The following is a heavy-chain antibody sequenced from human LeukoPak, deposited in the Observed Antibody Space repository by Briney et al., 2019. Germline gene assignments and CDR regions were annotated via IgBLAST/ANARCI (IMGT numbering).Heavy chain of an antibody. V-gene: IGHV3-23*01. CDR2: ISSSGGST. CDR1: GFTLSSYA. Sequence: GGSLRLSCAASGFTLSSYAMSWVRHAPGKGLEWVSAISSSGGSTYYADSVKGRVTISRDNYKNTLYLQMNSVRAEDKAVYYCAKEAKLAAIGAFDIWGQGTMVTVSS. D-gene: IGHD2-2*01. J-gene: IGHJ3*02. CDR3: AKEAKLAAIGAFDI.